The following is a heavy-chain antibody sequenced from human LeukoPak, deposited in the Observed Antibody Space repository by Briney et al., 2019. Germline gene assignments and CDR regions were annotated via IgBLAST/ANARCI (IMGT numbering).Heavy chain of an antibody. CDR2: INTNTGNP. Sequence: GASVTVSCKASGYTFTSYAMNWVRQAPGQGLEWMGWINTNTGNPTYAQGFTGRFVFSLDTSVSTAYLQISSLKAEDTAVYYCARDINTSGWSLMDYYYYMDVWGKGTTVTVSS. J-gene: IGHJ6*03. D-gene: IGHD6-19*01. CDR3: ARDINTSGWSLMDYYYYMDV. V-gene: IGHV7-4-1*02. CDR1: GYTFTSYA.